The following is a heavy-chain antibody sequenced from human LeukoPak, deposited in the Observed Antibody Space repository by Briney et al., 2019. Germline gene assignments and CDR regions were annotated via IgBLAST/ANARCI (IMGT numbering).Heavy chain of an antibody. J-gene: IGHJ4*02. CDR1: GFTFTHYA. CDR3: ARDPRGPAGYDSPARDTFDY. Sequence: GGSLRLSCAASGFTFTHYAMHWVRQTPGKGLEWVAVIFYDGTIQYYSDSVRGRLIVPRDNPKNTLYLQMNSLRAEDTAVYYCARDPRGPAGYDSPARDTFDYWGQGTLVTVSS. D-gene: IGHD3-22*01. CDR2: IFYDGTIQ. V-gene: IGHV3-30*03.